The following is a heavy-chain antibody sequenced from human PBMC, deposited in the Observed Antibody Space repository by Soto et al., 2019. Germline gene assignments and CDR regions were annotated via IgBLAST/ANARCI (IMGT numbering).Heavy chain of an antibody. Sequence: LRLSCAASGFTFSSYAMHWVRQAPGKGLEWVAVISYDGSNKYYADSVKGRFTISRDNSKNTLYLQMNSLRAEDTAVYYCASDITMVRGVIIPELRYWGQGTLVTVSS. CDR2: ISYDGSNK. CDR1: GFTFSSYA. CDR3: ASDITMVRGVIIPELRY. D-gene: IGHD3-10*01. V-gene: IGHV3-30-3*01. J-gene: IGHJ4*02.